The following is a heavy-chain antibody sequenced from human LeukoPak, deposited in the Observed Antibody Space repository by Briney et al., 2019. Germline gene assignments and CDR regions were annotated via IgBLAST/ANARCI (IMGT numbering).Heavy chain of an antibody. J-gene: IGHJ4*02. V-gene: IGHV4-59*01. CDR3: VTGYYEPFDN. CDR1: GASLSSYY. D-gene: IGHD3-3*01. CDR2: ISDTGKT. Sequence: PSETLSLACSVSGASLSSYYWGWIRQSPGKGLEWLGYISDTGKTDYNPSLKSRGTLSLDTSKNQFSLRLTSVTAADTAVYYCVTGYYEPFDNWGQGTLVTVSS.